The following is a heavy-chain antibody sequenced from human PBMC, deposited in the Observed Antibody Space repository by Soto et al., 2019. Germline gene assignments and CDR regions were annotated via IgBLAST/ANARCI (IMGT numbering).Heavy chain of an antibody. CDR1: GDSISSNKW. V-gene: IGHV4-4*02. D-gene: IGHD3-22*01. CDR2: IYHGGST. CDR3: ATAGRAGSSGFYSTLDN. J-gene: IGHJ4*02. Sequence: QVQLQESGPGLVKPSGTLSLTCAVSGDSISSNKWWSWVRHSPGKGLEWIGEIYHGGSTNYNPSLKSRVTMSVDKSKNQFFLKLSSVTAADTAVYYCATAGRAGSSGFYSTLDNWGQGTLVTVSS.